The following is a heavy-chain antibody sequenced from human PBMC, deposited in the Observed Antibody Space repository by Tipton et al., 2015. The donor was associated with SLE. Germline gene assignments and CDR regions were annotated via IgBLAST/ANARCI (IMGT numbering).Heavy chain of an antibody. CDR2: TYYTGST. CDR3: ARGDGDFRRGWFDP. V-gene: IGHV4-59*01. Sequence: TLSLTCTVSGDSINSYYWNWVRQPPGKGLEWIGYTYYTGSTNYNPSLKSRVTISLDKSKNQFSLKLDSVTAADTAVYYCARGDGDFRRGWFDPWGQGTLFTVSS. CDR1: GDSINSYY. J-gene: IGHJ5*02. D-gene: IGHD4-17*01.